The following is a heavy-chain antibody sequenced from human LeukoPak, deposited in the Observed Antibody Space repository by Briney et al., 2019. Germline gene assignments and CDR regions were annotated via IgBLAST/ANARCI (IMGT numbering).Heavy chain of an antibody. CDR1: GFTFDEYG. J-gene: IGHJ6*03. CDR2: ISGSGGST. Sequence: PGGSLRLSCAASGFTFDEYGMNWVRQAPGKGLEWVSAISGSGGSTYYADSVKGRFTISRDNSKNTLYLQMNSLRAEDTAVYYCAGGGLGRTGYYYYYYMDVWGKGTTVTVSS. V-gene: IGHV3-23*01. CDR3: AGGGLGRTGYYYYYYMDV. D-gene: IGHD1-26*01.